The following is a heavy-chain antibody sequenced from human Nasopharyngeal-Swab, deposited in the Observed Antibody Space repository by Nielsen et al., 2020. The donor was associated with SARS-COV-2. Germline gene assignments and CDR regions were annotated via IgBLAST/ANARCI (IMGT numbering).Heavy chain of an antibody. Sequence: GGSLRLSCAASGFTFSRYWMHWVRQAPGKGLVWVSRIYSDGSSTNYADSVKGRFTISRDNAKNTLYLQMNSLRAEDTAMYYCARVGVNDYYYGMDVWGQGTTVTVSS. D-gene: IGHD2-21*01. CDR3: ARVGVNDYYYGMDV. J-gene: IGHJ6*02. CDR2: IYSDGSST. CDR1: GFTFSRYW. V-gene: IGHV3-74*01.